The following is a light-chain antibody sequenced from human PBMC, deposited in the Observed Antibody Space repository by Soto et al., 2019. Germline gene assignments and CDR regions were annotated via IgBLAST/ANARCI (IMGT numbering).Light chain of an antibody. CDR3: CSYAGDKTYV. CDR2: EAS. V-gene: IGLV2-23*01. J-gene: IGLJ1*01. CDR1: GSDVRTYNL. Sequence: SVLTQPASVSGSPGQSITISCTVTGSDVRTYNLVSWYQQHPGKVPKLIIYEASKRPSGVSNRFSGSQPGNTASLTVSGLQAEDEADYYCCSYAGDKTYVFGSGTKLTVL.